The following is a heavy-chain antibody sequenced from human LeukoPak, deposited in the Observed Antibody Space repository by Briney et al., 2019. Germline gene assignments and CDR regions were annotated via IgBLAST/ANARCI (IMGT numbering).Heavy chain of an antibody. J-gene: IGHJ3*02. V-gene: IGHV4-59*08. CDR1: GGSISSYY. CDR3: AGSVYDSSAFDI. D-gene: IGHD3-22*01. CDR2: VYYSGST. Sequence: SETLSLTCTVSGGSISSYYWSWIRQPPGKGLEWIGYVYYSGSTNYNPSLKSRVTISVDTSKNQFSLKLSSVTAADTAVYYCAGSVYDSSAFDIWGQGTMVTVSS.